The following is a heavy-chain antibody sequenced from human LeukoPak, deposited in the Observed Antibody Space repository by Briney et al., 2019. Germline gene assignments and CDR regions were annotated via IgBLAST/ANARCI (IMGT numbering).Heavy chain of an antibody. CDR2: IYNSGGN. D-gene: IGHD3-10*01. Sequence: SETLSLTCTVSGGSISSYYWNWIRQPPGKGLEWIGYIYNSGGNNNNPSLKSRVTITVDTSKKQFSQMLSLVTAADTAVYYCAGETPYGSGSYPCDYWGQGILVTVSS. V-gene: IGHV4-59*01. CDR1: GGSISSYY. CDR3: AGETPYGSGSYPCDY. J-gene: IGHJ4*02.